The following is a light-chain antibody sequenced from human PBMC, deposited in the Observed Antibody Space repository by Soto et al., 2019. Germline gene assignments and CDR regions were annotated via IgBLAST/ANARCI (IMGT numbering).Light chain of an antibody. CDR3: QQHGTSPELT. CDR2: GAS. V-gene: IGKV3-20*01. Sequence: DSVLTQSPGTLSLSPGQRATLSCRASQSISSSYLAWYQQKPGQAPRLLIYGASSRATGIPDRFSGSGSGTDFSLTISRLEPEDFAVYYCQQHGTSPELTFGGGTKVDIK. CDR1: QSISSSY. J-gene: IGKJ4*01.